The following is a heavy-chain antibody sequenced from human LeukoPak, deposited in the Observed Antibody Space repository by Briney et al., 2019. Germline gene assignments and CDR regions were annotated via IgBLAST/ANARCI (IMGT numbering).Heavy chain of an antibody. D-gene: IGHD3-22*01. CDR2: IKQDGSEK. V-gene: IGHV3-7*01. CDR1: GFTFSSYW. Sequence: GGSLSLSCAASGFTFSSYWMSWVRQAPGKGLEWVANIKQDGSEKYYVVSVKGRFTNSRDNAKTSLYLQMNSLRAEDSAVYYCARFSNYYEDYWGQGTLVTVSS. CDR3: ARFSNYYEDY. J-gene: IGHJ4*02.